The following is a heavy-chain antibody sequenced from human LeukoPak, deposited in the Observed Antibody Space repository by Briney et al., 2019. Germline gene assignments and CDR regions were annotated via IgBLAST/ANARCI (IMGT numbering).Heavy chain of an antibody. CDR1: GYTFTSYA. CDR3: ARDRYGDGFAHLDY. V-gene: IGHV1-2*02. J-gene: IGHJ4*02. Sequence: ASVKVSCKASGYTFTSYAIHWVRQAPGPGLEWMGWITPSGGTNYPQKFQGRVAITWDTSITTAYMDLSRLTSDDTAVYYCARDRYGDGFAHLDYWGQGALVTVSS. D-gene: IGHD5-24*01. CDR2: ITPSGGT.